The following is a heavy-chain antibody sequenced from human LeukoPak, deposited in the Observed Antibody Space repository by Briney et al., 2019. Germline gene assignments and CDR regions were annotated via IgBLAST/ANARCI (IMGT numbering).Heavy chain of an antibody. CDR2: LYYGGNT. J-gene: IGHJ4*02. CDR1: GDSINSRSYY. V-gene: IGHV4-39*01. Sequence: PSETLSLTCTVSGDSINSRSYYWDWIRQPPGKGLEWIGNLYYGGNTHYNPSLKSRVTISVDTSKNQFSLKLSSVTAADTAVYYCARRIAVAGPDYWGQGTLVTVSS. D-gene: IGHD6-19*01. CDR3: ARRIAVAGPDY.